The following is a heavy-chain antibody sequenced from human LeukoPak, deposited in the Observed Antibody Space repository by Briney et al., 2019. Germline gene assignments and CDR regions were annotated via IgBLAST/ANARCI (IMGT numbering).Heavy chain of an antibody. J-gene: IGHJ4*02. CDR1: GFTFSTYA. CDR2: ISGSGDST. CDR3: ASAGYSYIFDY. V-gene: IGHV3-23*01. D-gene: IGHD5-18*01. Sequence: GGSLRLSCAASGFTFSTYAMNWVRQAPGKGLEWVSAISGSGDSTYYADSVKGRFTISRDNSKNTLYVQMNSLRGEDTAVYYCASAGYSYIFDYWGQGTLVTVS.